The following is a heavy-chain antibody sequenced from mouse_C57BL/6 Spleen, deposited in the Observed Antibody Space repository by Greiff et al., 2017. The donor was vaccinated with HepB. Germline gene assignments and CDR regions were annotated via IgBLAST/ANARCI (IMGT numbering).Heavy chain of an antibody. CDR2: IDPSDSYT. CDR3: ARGTGTGEGVY. D-gene: IGHD4-1*01. J-gene: IGHJ2*01. V-gene: IGHV1-69*01. CDR1: GYTFTSYW. Sequence: QVQLKQPGAELVMPGASVKLSCKASGYTFTSYWMHWVKQRPGQGLEWIGEIDPSDSYTNYNQKFKGKSTLTVDKSSSTAYMQLSSLTSEDSAVYYCARGTGTGEGVYWGQGTTLTVSS.